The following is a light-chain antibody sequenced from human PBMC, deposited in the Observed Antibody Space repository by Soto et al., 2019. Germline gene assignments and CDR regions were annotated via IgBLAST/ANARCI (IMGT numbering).Light chain of an antibody. J-gene: IGKJ2*01. CDR2: AAS. Sequence: DIQMTQSPSSLSASLGGSVTITCRARQTISNYLNWYQQRPGEAPKLLIYAASSLQSGVPSRFSGSGSGTDSTLTISSLQPEDFALYYCQQSYSSPYTFGQGTNLEIK. CDR3: QQSYSSPYT. CDR1: QTISNY. V-gene: IGKV1-39*01.